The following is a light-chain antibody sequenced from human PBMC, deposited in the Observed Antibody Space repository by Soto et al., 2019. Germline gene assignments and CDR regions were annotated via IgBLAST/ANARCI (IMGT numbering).Light chain of an antibody. CDR3: SSYTSSSTRV. V-gene: IGLV2-14*01. J-gene: IGLJ1*01. CDR2: DVS. Sequence: QYVLIHPASVSVSPGQSITISCTGNSSDVGGYNYVSWYQQHPGKAPKLMIYDVSNRPSGVSNRFSGSKSGNTASLTISGLQAEDEADYYCSSYTSSSTRVFGTGTKLTVL. CDR1: SSDVGGYNY.